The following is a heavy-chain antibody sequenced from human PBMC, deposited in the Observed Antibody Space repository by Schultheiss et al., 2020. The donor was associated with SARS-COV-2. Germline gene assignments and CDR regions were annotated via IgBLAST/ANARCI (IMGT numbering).Heavy chain of an antibody. J-gene: IGHJ3*02. CDR3: ARDSGSSGNSAFDI. CDR1: GFTFDDYA. Sequence: GGSLRLSCAASGFTFDDYAMHWVRQAPGKGLEWVRFIRNKANGGTTEYTASVKGRFTISRDDSKNSLYLQMNSLKIEDTAVYYCARDSGSSGNSAFDIWGQGTMVTVSS. D-gene: IGHD4-23*01. CDR2: IRNKANGGTT. V-gene: IGHV3-72*01.